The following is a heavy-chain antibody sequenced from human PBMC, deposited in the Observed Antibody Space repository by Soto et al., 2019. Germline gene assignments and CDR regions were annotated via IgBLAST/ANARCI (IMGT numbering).Heavy chain of an antibody. CDR3: ARVSGSYYYGMDV. CDR2: IYHSGST. V-gene: IGHV4-4*02. Sequence: QVQLQESGPGLVKPSGTLSLTCAVSGGSISSSYWWSWVRQPPGKGLEWIGEIYHSGSTNYNTPRXXRXXISVNKSKNQFSLKVTSVTAADTAVYYCARVSGSYYYGMDVWGQGTTVTVSS. J-gene: IGHJ6*02. CDR1: GGSISSSYW.